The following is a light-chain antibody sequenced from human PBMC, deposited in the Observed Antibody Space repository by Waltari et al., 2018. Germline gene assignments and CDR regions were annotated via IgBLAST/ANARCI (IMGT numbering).Light chain of an antibody. Sequence: EIVMTQSPATLSVSPGERVTLSCRASQSLGSFLAWYQQKLGQAPRLLISGISTRAAGIPARFSDSGSGTDFTLTISSLESEDFAVYYCQQYKSWPLTFGPGTKVDIK. CDR1: QSLGSF. CDR2: GIS. J-gene: IGKJ3*01. CDR3: QQYKSWPLT. V-gene: IGKV3-15*01.